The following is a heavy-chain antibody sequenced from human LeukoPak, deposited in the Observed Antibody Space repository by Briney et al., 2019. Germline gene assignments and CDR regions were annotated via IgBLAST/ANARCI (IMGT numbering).Heavy chain of an antibody. CDR1: GYTFTGYY. D-gene: IGHD3-3*01. V-gene: IGHV1-2*02. CDR2: INPNSGGT. Sequence: ASVKVFCKASGYTFTGYYMHWVRQAPGQGLEWMGWINPNSGGTNYAQKFQGRVTMTRDTSISTAYMELSRLRSDDTAVYYCARGQYYDFWSGYYRPFDYWGQGTLVTVSS. J-gene: IGHJ4*02. CDR3: ARGQYYDFWSGYYRPFDY.